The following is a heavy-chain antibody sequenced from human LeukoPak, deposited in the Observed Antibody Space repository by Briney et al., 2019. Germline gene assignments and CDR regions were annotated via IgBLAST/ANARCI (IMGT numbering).Heavy chain of an antibody. CDR1: GFTFSSYA. CDR2: ISGSGGST. J-gene: IGHJ4*02. CDR3: AKDRDIVVVPAAMTFDY. V-gene: IGHV3-23*01. D-gene: IGHD2-2*01. Sequence: GGSLRLSCAASGFTFSSYAMSWVRQAPGKGLEWVSAISGSGGSTYYADSVKGRFTISRDNSKYTLYLQMNSLRAEDTAVYYCAKDRDIVVVPAAMTFDYWGQGTLVTVSS.